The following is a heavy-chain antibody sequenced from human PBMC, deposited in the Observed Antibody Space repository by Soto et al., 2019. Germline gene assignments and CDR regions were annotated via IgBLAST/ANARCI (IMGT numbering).Heavy chain of an antibody. D-gene: IGHD4-17*01. Sequence: EVQLLESGGGLVQPGGSLRLSCAASASGFTFSSYAMSWVRQAPGKGLEWVSTISGSGSSTYYADSVKGRFTISRDNSKNTLYLQMNSLRAEDTAVYYCVKYGESRTFDPWGQGTLVTVFS. J-gene: IGHJ5*02. CDR2: ISGSGSST. CDR3: VKYGESRTFDP. V-gene: IGHV3-23*01. CDR1: GFTFSSYA.